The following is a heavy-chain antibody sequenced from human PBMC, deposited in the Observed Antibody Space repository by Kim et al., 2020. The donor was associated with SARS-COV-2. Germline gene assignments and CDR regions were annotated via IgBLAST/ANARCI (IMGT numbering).Heavy chain of an antibody. Sequence: ASVKVSCKPSGYTFNNYGITWVRQAPGQGLEWMGWISAYSGNTKYEHKFQGRVTMTTDTSTSTAYMEVMSLTFDDTAMYYCARDSVSGILHYGMDVWGQG. V-gene: IGHV1-18*04. J-gene: IGHJ6*02. CDR3: ARDSVSGILHYGMDV. D-gene: IGHD1-26*01. CDR2: ISAYSGNT. CDR1: GYTFNNYG.